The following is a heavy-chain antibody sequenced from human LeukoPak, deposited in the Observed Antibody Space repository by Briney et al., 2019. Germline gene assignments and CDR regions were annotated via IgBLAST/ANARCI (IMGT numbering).Heavy chain of an antibody. Sequence: GGSLRLSCAASGFILSTHGMHWVRQTPGKGLEWVSTMSGSGGSTYYADSVKGRFTISRDNSNKTVNLKMNSLRAEDTAVYYCAKDATNMGRGATFFDLWGRGTLVTVSS. J-gene: IGHJ2*01. D-gene: IGHD3-10*01. CDR3: AKDATNMGRGATFFDL. V-gene: IGHV3-23*01. CDR1: GFILSTHG. CDR2: MSGSGGST.